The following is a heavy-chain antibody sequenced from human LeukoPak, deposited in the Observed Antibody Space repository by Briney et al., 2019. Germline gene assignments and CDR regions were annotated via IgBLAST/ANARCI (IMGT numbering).Heavy chain of an antibody. Sequence: GGSLRLSCAASGFTFSSYAMHWVRQAPGKGLEWVAVISYDGSNKYYADSVKGRFTISRDNSKNTLYLQMNSLRAEDTAVYYCARSNDSSGYYLYYWGQGTLVTVSS. D-gene: IGHD3-22*01. V-gene: IGHV3-30-3*01. J-gene: IGHJ4*02. CDR3: ARSNDSSGYYLYY. CDR2: ISYDGSNK. CDR1: GFTFSSYA.